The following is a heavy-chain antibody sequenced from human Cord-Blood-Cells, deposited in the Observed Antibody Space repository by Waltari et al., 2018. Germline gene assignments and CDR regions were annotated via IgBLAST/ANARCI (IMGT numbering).Heavy chain of an antibody. CDR1: GFTFSSYE. D-gene: IGHD4-17*01. V-gene: IGHV3-48*03. Sequence: EVQLVESGGGLVQPGGSLRLSCAASGFTFSSYEMNWVRQAPGKGLGLVSYIRSSGSTIYYTDSVKGRFTISREHAKNSLYLQMNSLRAEDTAVYYCARVAYGGNSYYFDYWGQGTLVTVSS. J-gene: IGHJ4*02. CDR2: IRSSGSTI. CDR3: ARVAYGGNSYYFDY.